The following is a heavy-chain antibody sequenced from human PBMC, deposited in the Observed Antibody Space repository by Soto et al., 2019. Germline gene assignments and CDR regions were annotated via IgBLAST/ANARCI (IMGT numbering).Heavy chain of an antibody. J-gene: IGHJ5*02. Sequence: GASAMVSCQDFGYTYTNNDVHWVRPASGQGLEWMGWMNPVTGDPGYAQKFQRRVTMTTDISIATAYMELNSLTSENTAIYYCARMDSFGSLKSFDHRRQGSRVPDS. CDR3: ARMDSFGSLKSFDH. CDR1: GYTYTNND. CDR2: MNPVTGDP. D-gene: IGHD5-18*01. V-gene: IGHV1-8*01.